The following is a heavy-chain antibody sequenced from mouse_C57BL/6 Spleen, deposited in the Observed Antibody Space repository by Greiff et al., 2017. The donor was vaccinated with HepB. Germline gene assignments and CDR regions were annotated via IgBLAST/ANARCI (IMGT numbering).Heavy chain of an antibody. CDR1: GYNFTSYW. CDR3: ARGGRLRYAIDY. J-gene: IGHJ4*01. CDR2: INPSNGGT. Sequence: VQLQQPGTELVKPGASVKLSCKASGYNFTSYWMHWVKQRPGQGLEWIGNINPSNGGTKYNEKFKSKATLTVDKSSSTAYMQLSSLPSEDSAVYYCARGGRLRYAIDYWGQGTSVTVSS. V-gene: IGHV1-53*01.